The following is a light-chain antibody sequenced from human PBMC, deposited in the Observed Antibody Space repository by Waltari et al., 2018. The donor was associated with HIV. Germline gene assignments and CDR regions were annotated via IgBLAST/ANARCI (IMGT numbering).Light chain of an antibody. CDR2: DVS. CDR3: SSYTSSSTLDYV. J-gene: IGLJ1*01. V-gene: IGLV2-14*03. CDR1: SSDVGGYNY. Sequence: QSALTQPASVSWSPGQSITISCTGTSSDVGGYNYVSWYQQHPGKSPKLMIYDVSNRPSGVSNRFSGSKSGNTAALTISGLQAEDEADYYCSSYTSSSTLDYVFEPGTKVTVL.